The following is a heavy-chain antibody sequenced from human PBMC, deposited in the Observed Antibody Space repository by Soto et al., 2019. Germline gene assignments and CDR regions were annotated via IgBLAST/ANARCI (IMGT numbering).Heavy chain of an antibody. CDR1: GYTFTSYA. Sequence: QVQLVQSGAELKKPGASVKVSCKASGYTFTSYAIHWVRQAPGQRLEWMGWINAGNGNTKYSQKFQGRVTITRDTSARTAYVELSSLRSEDTAVYYCARAGYCSSTSCSDAFDIWGQGTMVTVSS. D-gene: IGHD2-2*01. CDR2: INAGNGNT. V-gene: IGHV1-3*01. J-gene: IGHJ3*02. CDR3: ARAGYCSSTSCSDAFDI.